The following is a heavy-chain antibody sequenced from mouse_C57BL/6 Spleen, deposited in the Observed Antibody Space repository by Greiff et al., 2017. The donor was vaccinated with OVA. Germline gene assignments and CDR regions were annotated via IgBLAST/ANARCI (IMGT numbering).Heavy chain of an antibody. CDR1: GYAFSSYW. CDR3: ARSGTTVVAYYAMDD. J-gene: IGHJ4*01. CDR2: IYPGDGDT. V-gene: IGHV1-80*01. Sequence: VQLQQSGAELVQPGASVKISCKASGYAFSSYWMNWVKQRPGKGLEWIGQIYPGDGDTNYNGKFKGKATLTADKASSTAYMQLSSLTSGDSAVYFCARSGTTVVAYYAMDDWGQGTSVTVSS. D-gene: IGHD1-1*01.